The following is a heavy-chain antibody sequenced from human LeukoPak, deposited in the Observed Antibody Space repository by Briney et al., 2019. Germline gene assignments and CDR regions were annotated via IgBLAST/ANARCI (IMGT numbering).Heavy chain of an antibody. CDR3: ARHRAYSSSSPFDY. J-gene: IGHJ4*02. D-gene: IGHD6-6*01. Sequence: PAETLSLTCSVSGGSISSLYWSWIRQPPGKGLEWIGYIYYTGSTNYNPSPKSRVTMFVDMSKNQFSLRLSSVTAADTAVYYCARHRAYSSSSPFDYWGQGTRVTASS. V-gene: IGHV4-59*08. CDR2: IYYTGST. CDR1: GGSISSLY.